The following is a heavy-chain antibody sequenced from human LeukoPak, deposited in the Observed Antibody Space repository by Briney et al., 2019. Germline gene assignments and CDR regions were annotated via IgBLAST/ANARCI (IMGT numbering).Heavy chain of an antibody. CDR2: IYHSGST. CDR1: GGSISSGGYY. J-gene: IGHJ6*03. D-gene: IGHD3-10*01. Sequence: SQTLSLTCTVSGGSISSGGYYWSWIRQPPGKGLEWIGYIYHSGSTYYNPSLKSRVTISVDRSKNQFSLKLSSVTAADTAVYYCVRGSLDEDFSGGYYYYYMDVWGKGTTVTVSS. CDR3: VRGSLDEDFSGGYYYYYMDV. V-gene: IGHV4-30-2*01.